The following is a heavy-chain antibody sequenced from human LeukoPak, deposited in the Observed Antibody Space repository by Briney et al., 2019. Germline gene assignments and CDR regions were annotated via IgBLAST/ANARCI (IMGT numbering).Heavy chain of an antibody. CDR3: ARGRDYDFWSGYYRWFAP. V-gene: IGHV4-34*01. CDR2: INHSGST. D-gene: IGHD3-3*01. Sequence: SETLSLTCAVYGGSFSGYYWSWIRQPPGKGLEWIGEINHSGSTNYNPSLKSRVTISVDTSKNQFSLKLSSVPAADTAVYYCARGRDYDFWSGYYRWFAPWGQGTLVTVSS. J-gene: IGHJ5*02. CDR1: GGSFSGYY.